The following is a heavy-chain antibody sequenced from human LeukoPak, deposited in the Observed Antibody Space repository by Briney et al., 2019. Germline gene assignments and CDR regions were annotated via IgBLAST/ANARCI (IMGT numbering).Heavy chain of an antibody. D-gene: IGHD6-13*01. V-gene: IGHV4-30-4*01. Sequence: SQTLSLTCTVSGGSISSGDYYWSWIRQPPGKGLEWIGYIYYSGSTYYNPSLKSRVTISVDTSKNQFSLKLSSVTAADTAVYYCASSEASSSWYLVDYWGQGTLVTVSS. CDR2: IYYSGST. J-gene: IGHJ4*02. CDR1: GGSISSGDYY. CDR3: ASSEASSSWYLVDY.